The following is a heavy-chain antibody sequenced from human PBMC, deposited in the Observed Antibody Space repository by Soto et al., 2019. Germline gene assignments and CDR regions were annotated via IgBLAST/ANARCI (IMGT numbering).Heavy chain of an antibody. V-gene: IGHV3-21*01. Sequence: EVQLVESGGGLVKPGGSLRLSCAASGSTFSSYSMNWVRQAPGKGLEWVSSISSSSSYIYYADSVKGRFTISRDNAKNSLYLQMNSLRAEDTAVYYCARDLKIEAWFDPWGQGTLVTVSS. J-gene: IGHJ5*02. CDR3: ARDLKIEAWFDP. CDR2: ISSSSSYI. CDR1: GSTFSSYS.